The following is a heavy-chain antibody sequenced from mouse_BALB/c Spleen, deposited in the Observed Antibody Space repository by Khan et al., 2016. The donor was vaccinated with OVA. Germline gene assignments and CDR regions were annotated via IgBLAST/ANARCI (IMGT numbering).Heavy chain of an antibody. J-gene: IGHJ2*01. Sequence: IQLVQSGPELVSPGASVKVSCKASGYSFTDYNMYWVKQGHGKSLEWIGYIDPYNGGTSYNQKFKGKATLTVDKSSSTAFMHLNRLTSDDSAVYHCALIYYYGTGFDSWGRGTPLPVSS. V-gene: IGHV1S135*01. D-gene: IGHD1-1*01. CDR3: ALIYYYGTGFDS. CDR2: IDPYNGGT. CDR1: GYSFTDYN.